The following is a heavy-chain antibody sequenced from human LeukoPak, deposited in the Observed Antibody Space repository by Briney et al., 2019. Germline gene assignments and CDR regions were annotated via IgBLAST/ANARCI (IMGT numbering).Heavy chain of an antibody. D-gene: IGHD3-16*01. J-gene: IGHJ4*02. Sequence: SETLYLTCTVSGGSLSSTGFYGGWIRPPPGKGLEWIGSIHYSGTTYYNPSLKSRLTMSVDTSKNQFFLRLSSVTAADTAVYYCAGPRGAYYAYWGQGTLVTVSS. V-gene: IGHV4-39*01. CDR3: AGPRGAYYAY. CDR1: GGSLSSTGFY. CDR2: IHYSGTT.